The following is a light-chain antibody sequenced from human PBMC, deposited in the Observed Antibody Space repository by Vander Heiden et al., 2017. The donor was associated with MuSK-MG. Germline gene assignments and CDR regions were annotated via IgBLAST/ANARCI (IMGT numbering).Light chain of an antibody. CDR1: QGVLYGSNNKNY. CDR3: QQYYSTPHT. Sequence: DIVMTKSPDPLAVSLGEGAPIHCKSSQGVLYGSNNKNYLAWNQQKPGQPPKLLIYWASTRESVVPDRFSGSGSGTDFPLTISSLQAEDVAVYYCQQYYSTPHTFGQGTKLEIK. CDR2: WAS. V-gene: IGKV4-1*01. J-gene: IGKJ2*01.